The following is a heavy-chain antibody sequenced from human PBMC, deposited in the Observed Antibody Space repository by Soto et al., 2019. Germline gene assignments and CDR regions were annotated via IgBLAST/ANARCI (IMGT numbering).Heavy chain of an antibody. CDR2: MNPNSGNT. CDR3: ARETSGYYH. CDR1: GYTFTSYD. Sequence: QVQLVQSGAEVKKPGASVKVSCKASGYTFTSYDINWVRQATGQGLEWMGWMNPNSGNTGYAQKFQGRVTMTRNTSIRNASLKLSSTRFKDPAVDYCARETSGYYHWCQGTQFSDSA. J-gene: IGHJ5*02. V-gene: IGHV1-8*01. D-gene: IGHD3-22*01.